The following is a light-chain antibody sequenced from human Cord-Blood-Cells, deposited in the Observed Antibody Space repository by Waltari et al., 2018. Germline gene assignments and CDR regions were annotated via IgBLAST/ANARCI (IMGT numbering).Light chain of an antibody. Sequence: NFMLTQPHSVSESPGKTVTIYCTRSSGRIDSNDVPWYQQRPGSSPTTVIYEDNQRPSGVPDRFSGSIDSSSNSASLTISGLKTEDEADYYCQSYDSSNHVVFGGGTKLTVL. J-gene: IGLJ2*01. CDR3: QSYDSSNHVV. CDR2: EDN. V-gene: IGLV6-57*01. CDR1: SGRIDSND.